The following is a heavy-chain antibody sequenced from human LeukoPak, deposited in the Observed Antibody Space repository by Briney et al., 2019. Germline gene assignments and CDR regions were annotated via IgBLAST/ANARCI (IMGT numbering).Heavy chain of an antibody. CDR3: ARDSSGWYYLDY. Sequence: PGGSLRLSCAASGFTVSSSYMSWVRQAPGKGLEWVSLIYSGSTYYADSVKGRFTISRDNSKNTLYLQMNSLRAEDTAVYYCARDSSGWYYLDYWGQGTLVTVSS. D-gene: IGHD6-19*01. J-gene: IGHJ4*02. CDR1: GFTVSSSY. CDR2: IYSGST. V-gene: IGHV3-53*01.